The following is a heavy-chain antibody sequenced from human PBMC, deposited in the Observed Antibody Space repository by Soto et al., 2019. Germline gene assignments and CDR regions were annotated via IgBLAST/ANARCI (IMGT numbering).Heavy chain of an antibody. CDR3: ARLRKNTVTTLKYFGY. CDR1: GGTFSSYA. V-gene: IGHV1-69*05. Sequence: QVQLVQSGAEVKKPGSSVKVSCKASGGTFSSYAISWVRQAPGQGLEWMGGIIPIFGTANYAQKFQGRVTITXXAXTXXACMEMSSLRSEGTAVYYCARLRKNTVTTLKYFGYWGQGTLVTVSS. CDR2: IIPIFGTA. J-gene: IGHJ4*02. D-gene: IGHD4-17*01.